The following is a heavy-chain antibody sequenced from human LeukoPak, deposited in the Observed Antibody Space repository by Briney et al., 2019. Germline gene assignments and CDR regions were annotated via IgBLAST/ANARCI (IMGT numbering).Heavy chain of an antibody. CDR2: IYYSGAT. CDR3: ARWSQSYFDN. CDR1: GGSMSAAGYF. Sequence: SETLSLTCTVPGGSMSAAGYFWSWIRQHPGKGLEWIGNIYYSGATFYNSSLKSRHTISVDTSKNQFSLKVTSVTAADTAVYYCARWSQSYFDNWGQGTLVTVAS. V-gene: IGHV4-31*03. J-gene: IGHJ4*02.